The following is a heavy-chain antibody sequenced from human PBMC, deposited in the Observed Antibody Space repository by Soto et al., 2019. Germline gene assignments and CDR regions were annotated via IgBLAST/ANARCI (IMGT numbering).Heavy chain of an antibody. CDR2: IIPILGIA. D-gene: IGHD6-13*01. Sequence: QVQLVQSGAEVKKPGSSEKVSCKASGGTFRSYTISWVRQAPGQGLEWMGRIIPILGIANYAQKFQGRVTITADKSTSTAYMELSSLRSEDTDVYYCASRAAAEEDYFQHWGQGTLVTVSS. CDR1: GGTFRSYT. CDR3: ASRAAAEEDYFQH. J-gene: IGHJ1*01. V-gene: IGHV1-69*02.